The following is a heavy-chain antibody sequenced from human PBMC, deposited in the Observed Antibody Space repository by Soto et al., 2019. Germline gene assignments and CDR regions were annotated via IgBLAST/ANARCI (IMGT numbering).Heavy chain of an antibody. CDR1: EFTFSNYA. CDR2: ISDNGGTT. CDR3: AKDRGRFLEWLLGVLDY. Sequence: PGGSLRLSCAASEFTFSNYAMSWVRQAPGKGLEWVSSISDNGGTTYYADSVKGRFTVSRDNSKNTLYLQMNSLRAEDTAVYYCAKDRGRFLEWLLGVLDYWGQGTLVTVSS. V-gene: IGHV3-23*01. D-gene: IGHD3-3*01. J-gene: IGHJ4*02.